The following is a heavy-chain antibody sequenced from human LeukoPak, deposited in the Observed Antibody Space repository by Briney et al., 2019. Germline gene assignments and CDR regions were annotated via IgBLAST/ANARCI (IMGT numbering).Heavy chain of an antibody. CDR1: GGSISGGNFY. J-gene: IGHJ4*02. Sequence: SRTLSLTCSVSGGSISGGNFYWSWIRDYPGKGLEWFGFFYGSGTAYHNPSLKSRDNISGESPKNPLSPKQRSVSRAHTPIYQCARVTGASGFPLIDSWGRGTLVTVSS. CDR3: ARVTGASGFPLIDS. CDR2: FYGSGTA. D-gene: IGHD3-3*01. V-gene: IGHV4-31*03.